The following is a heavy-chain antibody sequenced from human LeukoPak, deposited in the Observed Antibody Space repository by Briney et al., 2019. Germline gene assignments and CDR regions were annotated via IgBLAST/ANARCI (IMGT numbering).Heavy chain of an antibody. V-gene: IGHV3-33*01. CDR3: AREYCSGGSCYIFDY. CDR2: IWYGGSNK. D-gene: IGHD2-15*01. J-gene: IGHJ4*02. Sequence: GRSLRLSCAASGFTFSSYGMHWVRQAPGKGLGWVAVIWYGGSNKYHADCVKGLFTIPRYNSKNTLYLQMNSLRAEDTAVYYCAREYCSGGSCYIFDYWGQGTLVTVSS. CDR1: GFTFSSYG.